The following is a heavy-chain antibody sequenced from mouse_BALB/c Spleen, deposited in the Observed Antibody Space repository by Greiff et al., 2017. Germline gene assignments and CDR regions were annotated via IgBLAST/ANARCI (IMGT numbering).Heavy chain of an antibody. J-gene: IGHJ3*01. Sequence: VQLQQSGAELVKPGASVKLSCKASGYTFTSYWMHWVKQRPGQGLEWIGEINPSNGRTNYNEKFKSKATLTVDKSSSTAYMQLSSLTSEDSAVYYCARWAHYYDWFAYWGQGTLVTVSA. CDR3: ARWAHYYDWFAY. CDR2: INPSNGRT. D-gene: IGHD1-2*01. CDR1: GYTFTSYW. V-gene: IGHV1S81*02.